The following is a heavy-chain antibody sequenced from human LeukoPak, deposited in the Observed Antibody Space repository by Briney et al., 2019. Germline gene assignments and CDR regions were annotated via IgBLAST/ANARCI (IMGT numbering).Heavy chain of an antibody. V-gene: IGHV4-39*07. CDR3: ARDFHYGDFYFDY. CDR1: GGSISSYY. Sequence: SETLSLTCTVSGGSISSYYWGWIRQPPGKGLEWIGSIYYSGSTYYNPSLKSRVTISVDTSKNQFSLKLSSVTAADTAVYYCARDFHYGDFYFDYWGQGTLVTVSS. D-gene: IGHD4-17*01. CDR2: IYYSGST. J-gene: IGHJ4*02.